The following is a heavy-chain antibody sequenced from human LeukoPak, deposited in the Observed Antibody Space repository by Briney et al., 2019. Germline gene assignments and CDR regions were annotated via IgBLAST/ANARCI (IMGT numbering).Heavy chain of an antibody. CDR2: IRSSGIAR. D-gene: IGHD3-9*01. J-gene: IGHJ3*02. V-gene: IGHV3-11*04. CDR3: AIPDRRYGDAFDI. Sequence: PGGSVRLSFAASGFTFSDYYMSWIRQAPGKGLEWVSYIRSSGIARYYADSVKGRFTISMDNAKHSLYLQMNSLRAEDTAVYYCAIPDRRYGDAFDIWGQGTMVTVSS. CDR1: GFTFSDYY.